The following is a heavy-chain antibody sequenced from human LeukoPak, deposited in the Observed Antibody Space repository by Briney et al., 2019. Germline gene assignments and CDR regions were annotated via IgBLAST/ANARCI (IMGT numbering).Heavy chain of an antibody. CDR2: IKKDGSEQ. CDR3: GRIFNIWGTFRNT. Sequence: GGSLRLSCVASGFSFSDHWMNWFRQAPGKGLEWVATIKKDGSEQYYVDSMKGRLTISRDNANNSVSLHMTALRAEDTAIYYCGRIFNIWGTFRNTWGQGTQVTVSS. D-gene: IGHD3-16*02. CDR1: GFSFSDHW. V-gene: IGHV3-7*01. J-gene: IGHJ4*02.